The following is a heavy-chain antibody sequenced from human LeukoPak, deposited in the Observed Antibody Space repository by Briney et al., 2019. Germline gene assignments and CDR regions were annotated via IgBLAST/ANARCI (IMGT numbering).Heavy chain of an antibody. V-gene: IGHV3-7*01. CDR1: GFTFSSYW. CDR3: AKVKSGPGLWREFDY. J-gene: IGHJ4*02. CDR2: IKQDGSEK. Sequence: GGSLRLSCAASGFTFSSYWMSWVRQAPGKGLEWVANIKQDGSEKYYVDSVKGRFTISRDNAKNSLYLQMNSPRAEDTAVYYCAKVKSGPGLWREFDYWGQGTLVTVSS. D-gene: IGHD5-18*01.